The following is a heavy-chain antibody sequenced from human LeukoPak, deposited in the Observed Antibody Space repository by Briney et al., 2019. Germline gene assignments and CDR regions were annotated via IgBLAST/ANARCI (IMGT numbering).Heavy chain of an antibody. D-gene: IGHD6-19*01. CDR2: INSVGSTI. Sequence: GGSLRLSCAASGFTVSSYEMNWVRQAPGKGLEWVSYINSVGSTIYYADSVKGRFTISRDNAKNSLYLQMNCLRAEDTAVYYCARARAFSSGGCFDYWGQGTLVTVSS. CDR1: GFTVSSYE. J-gene: IGHJ4*02. V-gene: IGHV3-48*03. CDR3: ARARAFSSGGCFDY.